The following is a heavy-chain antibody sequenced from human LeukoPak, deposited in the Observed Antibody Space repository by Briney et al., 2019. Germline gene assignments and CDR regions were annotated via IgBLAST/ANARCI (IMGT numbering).Heavy chain of an antibody. CDR2: IHDSGST. CDR1: GGSISSYH. Sequence: SETLSLTCTVSGGSISSYHWSWIRQPPGKGLEWIGYIHDSGSTNYNPSLKSRVTISVDTSKNQFSLRLSSVTAADTAVYYCARNQKSDSGSYYYDYYMDVWGKGTMVRVSS. D-gene: IGHD1-26*01. V-gene: IGHV4-59*01. CDR3: ARNQKSDSGSYYYDYYMDV. J-gene: IGHJ6*03.